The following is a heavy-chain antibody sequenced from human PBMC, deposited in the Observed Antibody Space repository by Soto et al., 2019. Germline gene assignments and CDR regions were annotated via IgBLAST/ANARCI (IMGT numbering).Heavy chain of an antibody. CDR1: GYTFTSYD. V-gene: IGHV1-8*01. Sequence: QVQLVQSGAEVKKPGASVKVSCKASGYTFTSYDINWVRQATGQGLEWMGWMNPNSGNTGYAQKFQGRVTLTRNTSIRTADMELSSLRSEDTAVDYCARERSSSKRFDPWGQGTLVTVSS. CDR2: MNPNSGNT. D-gene: IGHD3-16*02. J-gene: IGHJ5*02. CDR3: ARERSSSKRFDP.